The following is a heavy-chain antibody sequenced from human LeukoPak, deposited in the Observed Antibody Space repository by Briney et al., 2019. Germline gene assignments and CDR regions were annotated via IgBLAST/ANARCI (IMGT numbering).Heavy chain of an antibody. Sequence: PGGSLRLSCAASGFTFDDYGMSWVRQAPGKGLEWVSGINWNGGSTGYADSVKGRFTISRDNAKNSLYLQMNSLRAEDMALYYCAKDKWELLEGSYFDYWGQGTLVTVSS. D-gene: IGHD1-26*01. J-gene: IGHJ4*02. CDR2: INWNGGST. CDR1: GFTFDDYG. V-gene: IGHV3-20*04. CDR3: AKDKWELLEGSYFDY.